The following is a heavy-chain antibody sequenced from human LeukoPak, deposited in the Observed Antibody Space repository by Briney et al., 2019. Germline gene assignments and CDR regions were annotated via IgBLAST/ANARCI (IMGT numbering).Heavy chain of an antibody. J-gene: IGHJ2*01. CDR3: ARGYFRWYFDL. CDR2: IYHSGST. D-gene: IGHD3-9*01. Sequence: SQTLSLTCTVSGGSISSGGYYWSWIRQPPGKGLEWIGYIYHSGSTYYNPSLKSRVTISVDRSKNQFSLKLSSVTAADTAVYYCARGYFRWYFDLWGRGTLVTVSS. V-gene: IGHV4-30-2*01. CDR1: GGSISSGGYY.